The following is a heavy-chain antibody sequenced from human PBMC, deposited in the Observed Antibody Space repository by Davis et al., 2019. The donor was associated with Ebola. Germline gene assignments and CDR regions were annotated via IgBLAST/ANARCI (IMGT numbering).Heavy chain of an antibody. CDR1: GFTFSDYY. Sequence: GESLKISCAASGFTFSDYYMSWIRQAPGKGLEWVSYISSSGSTIYYADSVKGRFTISRDNAKNSLYLQMNSLRAEDTAVYYCARGPAATQSLDYWGQGTLVTVSS. D-gene: IGHD2-2*01. CDR2: ISSSGSTI. J-gene: IGHJ4*02. V-gene: IGHV3-11*01. CDR3: ARGPAATQSLDY.